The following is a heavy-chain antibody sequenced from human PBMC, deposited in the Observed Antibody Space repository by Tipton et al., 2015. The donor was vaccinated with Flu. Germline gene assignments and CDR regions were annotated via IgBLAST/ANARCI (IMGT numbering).Heavy chain of an antibody. CDR3: ARLSYYDVDLKNFYFDY. Sequence: TLSLTCAVSGGSIRSFFGGWIRQPPGKGLELIGTIDYVGDTHYNPSLKSRVTISADTSKNQFSLKLNSLTAADTAVYYCARLSYYDVDLKNFYFDYWGQGALVTVSS. V-gene: IGHV4-39*01. CDR1: GGSIRSFF. D-gene: IGHD3-10*02. J-gene: IGHJ4*02. CDR2: IDYVGDT.